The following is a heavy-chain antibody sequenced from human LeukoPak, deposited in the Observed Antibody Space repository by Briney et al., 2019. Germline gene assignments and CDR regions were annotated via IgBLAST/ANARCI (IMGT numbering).Heavy chain of an antibody. D-gene: IGHD5-12*01. Sequence: GGAVRLSCAASGFTFSSYDMHWVRQAPGKGLEWVAFIRYDGSNKYYADSVKGRFTISRDNSKNTLYLQMNSLRAEDTAVYYCANGGGIVATYWGQGTLVTVSS. CDR3: ANGGGIVATY. CDR1: GFTFSSYD. CDR2: IRYDGSNK. V-gene: IGHV3-30*02. J-gene: IGHJ4*02.